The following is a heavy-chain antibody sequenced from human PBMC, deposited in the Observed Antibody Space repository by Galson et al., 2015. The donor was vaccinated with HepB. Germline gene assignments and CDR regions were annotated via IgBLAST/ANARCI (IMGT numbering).Heavy chain of an antibody. CDR3: TRGGSVPAYWYDP. Sequence: SVKVSCKAFGYTFTNYYMHWVRQAPGQGLEWMGIINPSSGSTTYAQKFQGRVTMTRDTSTSTVYMELSSLRSEDTAVYYCTRGGSVPAYWYDPWGQGTLVTVSS. CDR2: INPSSGST. J-gene: IGHJ5*02. D-gene: IGHD3-16*01. V-gene: IGHV1-46*03. CDR1: GYTFTNYY.